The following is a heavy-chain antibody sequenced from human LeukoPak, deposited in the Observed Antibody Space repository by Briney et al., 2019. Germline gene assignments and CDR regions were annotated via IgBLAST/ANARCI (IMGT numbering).Heavy chain of an antibody. CDR2: INHSGGT. D-gene: IGHD3-10*01. CDR1: GGSFSGYY. J-gene: IGHJ3*02. CDR3: ARWGPGAFDI. V-gene: IGHV4-34*01. Sequence: SETLSLTCAVYGGSFSGYYWSWIRQSPEKGLERIGEINHSGGTNYKPSLKSRITISVDTSKNQFSLKLSSVTAADTAVYYCARWGPGAFDIWGQGTMVTVSS.